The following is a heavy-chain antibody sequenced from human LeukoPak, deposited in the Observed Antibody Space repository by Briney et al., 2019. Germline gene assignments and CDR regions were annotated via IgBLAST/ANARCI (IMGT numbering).Heavy chain of an antibody. CDR2: ISGVGSNT. Sequence: GGSLRLSCAASGFTFSNYAMTWVRQARGKGLEWVSVISGVGSNTGYADTVKGRFTISRDNSKNTLSQQMNSLRAEDTAIYYCAKLVGTVTTPTDYWGQGTLVTVSS. V-gene: IGHV3-23*01. J-gene: IGHJ4*02. CDR3: AKLVGTVTTPTDY. D-gene: IGHD1-1*01. CDR1: GFTFSNYA.